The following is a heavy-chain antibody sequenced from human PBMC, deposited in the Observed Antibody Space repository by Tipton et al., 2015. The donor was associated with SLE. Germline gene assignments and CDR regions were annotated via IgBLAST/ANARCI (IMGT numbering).Heavy chain of an antibody. CDR3: ARGTYYFDY. Sequence: TLSLTCTVSSGSISSHSWTWIRRTPGKGLEWIGYFHYSGSTNYNPSLRSRVTMSVDTSKSQFSLKLNSITAADTAVYYCARGTYYFDYWGQGTLVTVS. CDR1: SGSISSHS. CDR2: FHYSGST. J-gene: IGHJ4*02. V-gene: IGHV4-59*08.